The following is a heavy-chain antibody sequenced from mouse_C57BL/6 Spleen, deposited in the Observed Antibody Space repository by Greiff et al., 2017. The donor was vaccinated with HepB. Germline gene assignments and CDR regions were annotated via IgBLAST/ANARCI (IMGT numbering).Heavy chain of an antibody. CDR2: ISSGSSTI. CDR1: GFTFSDYG. J-gene: IGHJ3*01. V-gene: IGHV5-17*01. Sequence: EVKVVESGGGLVKPGGSLKLSCAASGFTFSDYGMHWVRQAPEKGLEWVAYISSGSSTIYYADTVKGRFTISRDNAKNTLFLQMTSLRSEDTAMYYCARHSFAYWGQGTLVTVSA. CDR3: ARHSFAY.